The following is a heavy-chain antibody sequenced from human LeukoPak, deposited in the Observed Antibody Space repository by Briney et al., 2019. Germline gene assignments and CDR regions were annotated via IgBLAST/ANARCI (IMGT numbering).Heavy chain of an antibody. J-gene: IGHJ4*02. V-gene: IGHV3-30-3*01. Sequence: GGSLRLSCAASGFTFSSYAMHWVRQARGKGLEWVAAISCDGSNKYYADSVKGRFTISRDNSKNTLYLQMNSLRAEDTAVYYCAREGYDATVYYFDYWGQGTLVTVSS. CDR2: ISCDGSNK. D-gene: IGHD2-2*01. CDR3: AREGYDATVYYFDY. CDR1: GFTFSSYA.